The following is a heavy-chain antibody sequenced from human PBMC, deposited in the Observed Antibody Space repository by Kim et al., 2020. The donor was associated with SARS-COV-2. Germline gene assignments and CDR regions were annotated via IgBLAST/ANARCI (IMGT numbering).Heavy chain of an antibody. J-gene: IGHJ4*02. CDR2: INAGNGNT. CDR1: GYTFTSYA. D-gene: IGHD3-3*01. V-gene: IGHV1-3*01. Sequence: ASVKVSCKASGYTFTSYAMHWVRQAPGQRLEWMGWINAGNGNTQYSQKFQGRITISRDSSASTAYMELSSLRSEDTAVYYCARGVRSSFDYWGQGTLVTV. CDR3: ARGVRSSFDY.